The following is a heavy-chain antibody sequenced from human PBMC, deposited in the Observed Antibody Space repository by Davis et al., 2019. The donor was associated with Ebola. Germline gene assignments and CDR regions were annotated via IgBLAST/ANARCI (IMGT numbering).Heavy chain of an antibody. CDR1: GYSFTSYW. D-gene: IGHD3-9*01. CDR2: IYPGDSDT. Sequence: GESLKISCKGSGYSFTSYWIGWVRQMPGKGLEWMGIIYPGDSDTRYSPSFQGQVTISADKSISTAYLQWSSLKASDTAMYYCARRRDILTVGRYERYFDYWGQGTLVTVSS. CDR3: ARRRDILTVGRYERYFDY. V-gene: IGHV5-51*01. J-gene: IGHJ4*02.